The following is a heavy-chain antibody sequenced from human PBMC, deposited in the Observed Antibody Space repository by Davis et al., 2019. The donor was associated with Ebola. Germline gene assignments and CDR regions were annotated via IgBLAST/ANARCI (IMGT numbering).Heavy chain of an antibody. CDR1: GYTLTELS. Sequence: ASVKVSCKVSGYTLTELSMHWVRQAPGKGLEWMGGFDPEDGETIYAQKFQGRVTMTEDTSTDTAYMELSSLRSEDTAVYYCATVPPRDFGVVITSYYYYGMDVWGQGTTVTVSS. D-gene: IGHD3-3*01. CDR2: FDPEDGET. J-gene: IGHJ6*02. V-gene: IGHV1-24*01. CDR3: ATVPPRDFGVVITSYYYYGMDV.